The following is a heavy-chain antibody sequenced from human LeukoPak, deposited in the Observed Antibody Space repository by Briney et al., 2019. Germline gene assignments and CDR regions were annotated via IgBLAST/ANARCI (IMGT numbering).Heavy chain of an antibody. D-gene: IGHD2-2*01. V-gene: IGHV1-2*04. Sequence: ASVKVSCEASGYTFTGYYMHWVRQAPGQGLEWMVWINPNSGGTNYAQKFQGWVTMTRDTSISTAYMELSRLRSDDTAVYSCARQIVVVPDTDAFDIWGQGTIVTVSS. CDR2: INPNSGGT. CDR3: ARQIVVVPDTDAFDI. CDR1: GYTFTGYY. J-gene: IGHJ3*02.